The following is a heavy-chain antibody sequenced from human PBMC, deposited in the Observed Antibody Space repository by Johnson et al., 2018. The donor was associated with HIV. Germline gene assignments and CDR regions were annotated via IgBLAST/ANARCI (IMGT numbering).Heavy chain of an antibody. Sequence: VQLVESGGGLVQPGGSLRLSCAASGFTFSNNYMSWVRQAPGTGLEWVSVIYSGGRPYYADPVPGRFTTSRDISKNTLYLPMNSLRAEDTAVYYCAREGATIEGRSTFDIWGPGTMVTVSS. CDR1: GFTFSNNY. J-gene: IGHJ3*02. CDR3: AREGATIEGRSTFDI. V-gene: IGHV3-66*01. D-gene: IGHD5-24*01. CDR2: IYSGGRP.